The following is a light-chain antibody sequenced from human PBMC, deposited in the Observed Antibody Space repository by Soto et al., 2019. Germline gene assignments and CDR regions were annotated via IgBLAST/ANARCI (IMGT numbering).Light chain of an antibody. J-gene: IGLJ2*01. Sequence: QSVLTQPASVSGSPGQSITISCTGTSSDVGGYNYVSWYQQHPGKAPKLMIYDVSNRPSGVSKRFSGSNSGNTAYLTISGFQAEDEADYYCSSYTSSSALDVVVGGGSKLAVL. CDR1: SSDVGGYNY. CDR2: DVS. V-gene: IGLV2-14*01. CDR3: SSYTSSSALDVV.